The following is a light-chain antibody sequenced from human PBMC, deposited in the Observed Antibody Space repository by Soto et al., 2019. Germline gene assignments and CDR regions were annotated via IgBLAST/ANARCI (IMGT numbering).Light chain of an antibody. Sequence: DIQLTQSPSFLSASVGDRVTMTCRASLGISGYLAWYQQKPGKVPRLLIYSASSLQSGVPSRFSGSGSGTEFTLTISSLQPEDFASYYCQQLDRYPFTFG. J-gene: IGKJ3*01. CDR1: LGISGY. CDR3: QQLDRYPFT. CDR2: SAS. V-gene: IGKV1-9*01.